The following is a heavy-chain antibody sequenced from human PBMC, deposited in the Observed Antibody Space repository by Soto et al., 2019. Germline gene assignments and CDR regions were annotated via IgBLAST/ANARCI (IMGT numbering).Heavy chain of an antibody. V-gene: IGHV4-59*01. CDR3: ARGTYGDYGYYWYFDL. D-gene: IGHD4-17*01. Sequence: QVQLQESGPGLVKPSETLSLTCTVSGGSISSYYWSWIRQPPGKGLEWIGYIYYSGSTNYNPSLKSRVTISVDTSKNQFSLKLSSVTAADTAVYYCARGTYGDYGYYWYFDLWGRGTLVTVSS. CDR1: GGSISSYY. CDR2: IYYSGST. J-gene: IGHJ2*01.